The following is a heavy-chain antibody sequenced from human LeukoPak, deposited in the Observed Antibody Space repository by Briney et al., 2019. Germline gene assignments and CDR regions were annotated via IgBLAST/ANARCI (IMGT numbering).Heavy chain of an antibody. CDR2: VHLSGRT. CDR3: AREGGPYRPLDY. V-gene: IGHV4-4*02. J-gene: IGHJ4*02. Sequence: SETLSLTCGVSGXSISSTNWWTWVRRPPGEGLEWIGEVHLSGRTNYNPSLESRVTMSVDMSENHISLKLTSVTAADTAVYYCAREGGPYRPLDYSGQGTLVTVSS. CDR1: GXSISSTNW.